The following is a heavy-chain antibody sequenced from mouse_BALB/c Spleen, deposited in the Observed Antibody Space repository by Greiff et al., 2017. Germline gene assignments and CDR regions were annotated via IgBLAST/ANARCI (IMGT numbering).Heavy chain of an antibody. J-gene: IGHJ1*01. CDR3: ARGGLTGTRYFDV. CDR2: ISTYYGDA. Sequence: QVQLKESGPELVRPGVSVKISCKGSSYTFTDYAMHWVKQSHAKSLEWIGVISTYYGDASYNQKFKGKATMTVDKSSSTAYMELARLTSEDSAIYYCARGGLTGTRYFDVWGAGTTVTVSS. D-gene: IGHD4-1*01. CDR1: SYTFTDYA. V-gene: IGHV1-67*01.